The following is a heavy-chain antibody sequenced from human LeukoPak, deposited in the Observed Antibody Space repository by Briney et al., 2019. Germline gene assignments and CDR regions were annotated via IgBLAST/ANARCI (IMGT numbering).Heavy chain of an antibody. CDR3: ARDRPPSYYYDSSGYYSS. V-gene: IGHV3-23*01. D-gene: IGHD3-22*01. J-gene: IGHJ5*02. CDR2: IIGSGGTT. CDR1: GFTFSSHA. Sequence: GGSLRLSCAASGFTFSSHAMSWVRQAPGKGLEWLSGIIGSGGTTYYADSVKGRFTISRDNSKNTLYLQMNSLRAEDTAVYYCARDRPPSYYYDSSGYYSSWGQGTLVTVSS.